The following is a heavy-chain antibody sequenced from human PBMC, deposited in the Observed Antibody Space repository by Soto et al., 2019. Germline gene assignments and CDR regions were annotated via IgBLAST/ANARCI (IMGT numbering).Heavy chain of an antibody. CDR3: AKWSYLDY. D-gene: IGHD3-3*01. V-gene: IGHV3-23*04. CDR1: GFSFASFA. Sequence: DVRLAESGGGLVQPGGSLRLSCTTSGFSFASFAMTWVRQAPGKGLEWVATISGSDGKTYYADSVKGRFSISRDTSRNTLYLQMNSLRPDDTAIYYCAKWSYLDYWGQGTRVTVSS. J-gene: IGHJ4*02. CDR2: ISGSDGKT.